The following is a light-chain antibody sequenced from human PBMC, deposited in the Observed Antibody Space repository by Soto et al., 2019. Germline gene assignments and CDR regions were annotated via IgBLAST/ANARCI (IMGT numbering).Light chain of an antibody. CDR3: QQYGSTPYT. J-gene: IGKJ2*01. CDR2: GAS. V-gene: IGKV3-20*01. Sequence: EIVLAQSPGTLSLSPGERATLSCRATQVVPSNHLAWYQQRPGQSPRRRIFGASKRATGIPDRFSGSGSGTDFTLTISSLEPEDFAVYYCQQYGSTPYTFGQWTKLEIK. CDR1: QVVPSNH.